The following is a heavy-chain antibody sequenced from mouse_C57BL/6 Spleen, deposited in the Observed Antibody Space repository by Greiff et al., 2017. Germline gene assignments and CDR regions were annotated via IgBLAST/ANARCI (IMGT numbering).Heavy chain of an antibody. Sequence: QVQLQQPGAELVKPGASVKLSFKASGYTFTSYWMHWVKQRPGRGLEWIGRIDPNSGGTKYNEKFKSKATLTVDKPSSTAYMQLSILTAKDSAVYYCARAGYGNYGFDYWGQGTTLTVSS. CDR2: IDPNSGGT. D-gene: IGHD2-1*01. V-gene: IGHV1-72*01. CDR3: ARAGYGNYGFDY. CDR1: GYTFTSYW. J-gene: IGHJ2*01.